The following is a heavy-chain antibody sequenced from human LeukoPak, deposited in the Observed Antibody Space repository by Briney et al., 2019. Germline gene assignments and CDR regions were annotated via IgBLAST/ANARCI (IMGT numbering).Heavy chain of an antibody. CDR3: VGGNYDILTWTRFDY. J-gene: IGHJ4*02. V-gene: IGHV4-31*03. D-gene: IGHD3-9*01. CDR2: IYYSGST. CDR1: GGSISSGGYY. Sequence: PSQTLSLTCTVSGGSISSGGYYWSWIRQHPGKGLEWIGYIYYSGSTYYNPSLKSRVTISVDTSKNQFSLKLSSVTAADTAVYYCVGGNYDILTWTRFDYWDQGTLVTVSS.